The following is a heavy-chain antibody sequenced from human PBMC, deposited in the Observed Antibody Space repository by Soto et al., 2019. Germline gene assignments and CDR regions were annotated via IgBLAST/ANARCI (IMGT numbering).Heavy chain of an antibody. CDR3: AKDRGLGFEYYYGVDV. J-gene: IGHJ6*02. D-gene: IGHD2-15*01. V-gene: IGHV3-9*01. CDR1: GFTFNAYG. CDR2: INGNGGEI. Sequence: EEQLVESGGGLVQPGRSLRLSCAASGFTFNAYGMHWVRQGPGKGLEGVSGINGNGGEIGYADSVKGRFTISRDHAKNSLYLQMNSLSAEDRALYYCAKDRGLGFEYYYGVDVWGQGTTVTVSS.